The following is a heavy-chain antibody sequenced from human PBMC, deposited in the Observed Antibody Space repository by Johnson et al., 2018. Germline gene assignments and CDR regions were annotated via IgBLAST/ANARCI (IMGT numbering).Heavy chain of an antibody. CDR1: RYTFTSYE. CDR3: AREAAALSFDI. Sequence: VQLVESGAEVKKSGASVKVSCKASRYTFTSYEINWVRQAPGQGLEWMGWMNPNSGNTGYAQKFQGRVTMTRNTPISKAYMELSSLRSEDTAVHYCAREAAALSFDIWGQGTMVTVSS. CDR2: MNPNSGNT. J-gene: IGHJ3*02. V-gene: IGHV1-8*01. D-gene: IGHD6-13*01.